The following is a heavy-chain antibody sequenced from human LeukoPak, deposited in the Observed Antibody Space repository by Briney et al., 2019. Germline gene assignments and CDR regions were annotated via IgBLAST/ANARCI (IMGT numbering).Heavy chain of an antibody. J-gene: IGHJ4*02. CDR2: IIPMFGTA. CDR1: GGTFSSYA. V-gene: IGHV1-69*06. CDR3: ARLITARPPYYFDC. Sequence: SVKVSCKASGGTFSSYAINWVRQAPGHGLEWMGKIIPMFGTAYYAQEFQVRVTITADKSTSTGYMELSSLRSEDTALYYCARLITARPPYYFDCWGQGTLVAASS. D-gene: IGHD6-6*01.